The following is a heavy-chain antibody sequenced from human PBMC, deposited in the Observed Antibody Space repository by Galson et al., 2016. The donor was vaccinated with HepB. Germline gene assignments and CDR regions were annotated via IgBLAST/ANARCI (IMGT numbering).Heavy chain of an antibody. V-gene: IGHV3-48*02. D-gene: IGHD2-15*01. CDR2: ISSSSSSI. CDR3: ATQYCRGGSWYSAAPGYWYFDL. Sequence: SLRLSCAASGFTFSSYTMNWVRQAPGKGLEWVSYISSSSSSIYYADSVKGRFTISRDNAKNSLYLQMNSLRDEDTAVYYCATQYCRGGSWYSAAPGYWYFDLLGRGTLVTVSS. CDR1: GFTFSSYT. J-gene: IGHJ2*01.